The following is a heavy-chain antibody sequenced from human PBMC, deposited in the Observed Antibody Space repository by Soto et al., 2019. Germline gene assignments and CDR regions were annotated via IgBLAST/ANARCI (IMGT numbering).Heavy chain of an antibody. CDR3: ARDATDDFWSGSNNWFNP. V-gene: IGHV3-7*03. D-gene: IGHD3-3*01. Sequence: GGSLRLSCAASGFTFSEYWMTWVRQAPGKGLEWVANIKHDGSEKYYVDSVKGRFTISRDNAKNSLYLQMNSLRAEDTAVYYCARDATDDFWSGSNNWFNPWGQGTLVTVSS. CDR1: GFTFSEYW. J-gene: IGHJ5*02. CDR2: IKHDGSEK.